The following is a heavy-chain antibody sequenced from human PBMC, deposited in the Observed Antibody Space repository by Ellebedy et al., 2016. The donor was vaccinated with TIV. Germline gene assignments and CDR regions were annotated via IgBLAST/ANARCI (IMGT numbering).Heavy chain of an antibody. CDR3: ARIDPWQPIDD. D-gene: IGHD2-21*01. J-gene: IGHJ4*02. V-gene: IGHV4-39*01. Sequence: MPGGSLRLSCSVSGGSVSSTRYYWAWIRQPPGKGLEWIGSVFYSGRPYYNPSFKSRVTLSADTSKNQFSLHLRNVAAADTAVYYCARIDPWQPIDDWGQGILVTVSS. CDR1: GGSVSSTRYY. CDR2: VFYSGRP.